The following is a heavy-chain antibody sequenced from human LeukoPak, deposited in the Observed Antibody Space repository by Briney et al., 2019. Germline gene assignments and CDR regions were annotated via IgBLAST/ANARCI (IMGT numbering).Heavy chain of an antibody. CDR1: GGSFSGYY. CDR3: ARVRDGYNPQYYCYYYMDV. V-gene: IGHV4-34*01. D-gene: IGHD5-24*01. J-gene: IGHJ6*03. Sequence: SETLSLTCAVYGGSFSGYYWSWIRQPPGKGLEWIGEINHSGSTYYNPSLKSRVTISVDTSKNQFSLKLSSVTAADTAVYYYARVRDGYNPQYYCYYYMDVWGKGTTVTVSS. CDR2: INHSGST.